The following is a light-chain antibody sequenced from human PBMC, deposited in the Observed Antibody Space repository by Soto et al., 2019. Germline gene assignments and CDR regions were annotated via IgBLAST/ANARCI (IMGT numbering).Light chain of an antibody. CDR3: QQYGSSPPTWK. CDR2: GAS. V-gene: IGKV3-20*01. J-gene: IGKJ1*01. Sequence: EIVLTQSPGTLSLSPGERATLSCRASQSVSSSYLAWYQQKPGQAPRLLIYGASSRATGIPDRFSGSGSGTDFTLTISRLEPEDFAVYYCQQYGSSPPTWKFRKGTKVDI. CDR1: QSVSSSY.